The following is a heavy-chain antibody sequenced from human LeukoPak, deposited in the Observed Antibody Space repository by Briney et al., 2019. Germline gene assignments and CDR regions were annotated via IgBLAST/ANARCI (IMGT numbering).Heavy chain of an antibody. Sequence: GGSLRLSCAASGFTFSSYWMSWVRQAPGKGLEWVANIKQDGSEKYYVDSVKGRFTISRDNAKNSLYLQMNSLSAADTAVYYCARAVGTDGYNLWVYWGQGTLVTVSS. CDR3: ARAVGTDGYNLWVY. V-gene: IGHV3-7*03. CDR2: IKQDGSEK. D-gene: IGHD5-24*01. J-gene: IGHJ4*02. CDR1: GFTFSSYW.